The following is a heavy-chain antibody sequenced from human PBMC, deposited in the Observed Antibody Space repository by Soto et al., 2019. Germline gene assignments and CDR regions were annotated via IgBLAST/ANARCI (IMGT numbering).Heavy chain of an antibody. J-gene: IGHJ4*02. CDR1: GFTFTNYA. D-gene: IGHD2-21*01. Sequence: QVQLVEPGGGVVQPGMSLRLSCTASGFTFTNYAMHWVRQSPDRGLEWVAIVSYDGSKTYYADFVKGRFTISRDNSKNTLYLQMNTLNAEDTAVYFCARDGGIQMWSPYYFDYWGQGTLVTVSS. CDR2: VSYDGSKT. CDR3: ARDGGIQMWSPYYFDY. V-gene: IGHV3-30*03.